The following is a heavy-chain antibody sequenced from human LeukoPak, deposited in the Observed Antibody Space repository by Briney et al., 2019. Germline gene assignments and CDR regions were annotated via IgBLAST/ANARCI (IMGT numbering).Heavy chain of an antibody. Sequence: SETLSLTCAVSGYSISSGYYWGWIRQPPGKRLEWIGSIYHSGSTYYNPSLKSRVTISVDTSKNQSSLKLSSVTAADRAVYYCARHRGAQLRYFDWLSWFDPWGQGTLVTVSS. V-gene: IGHV4-38-2*01. D-gene: IGHD3-9*01. J-gene: IGHJ5*02. CDR1: GYSISSGYY. CDR3: ARHRGAQLRYFDWLSWFDP. CDR2: IYHSGST.